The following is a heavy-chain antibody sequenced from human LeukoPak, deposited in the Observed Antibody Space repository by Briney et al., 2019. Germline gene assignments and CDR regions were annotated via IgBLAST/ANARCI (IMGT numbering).Heavy chain of an antibody. J-gene: IGHJ4*02. Sequence: GGSLRLSCEASGFTFSSYSLTWVRQAPGKGLEWVSYISYSSETTSYADSVKGRFTSSRDYAKKSLYLQMSSLRAEDTAVYFCARVARGNYYHFDSWGQGTLVTVSS. V-gene: IGHV3-48*04. CDR1: GFTFSSYS. CDR3: ARVARGNYYHFDS. CDR2: ISYSSETT. D-gene: IGHD1-26*01.